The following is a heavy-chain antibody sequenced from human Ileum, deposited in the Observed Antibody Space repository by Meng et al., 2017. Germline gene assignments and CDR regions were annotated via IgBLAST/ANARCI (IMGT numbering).Heavy chain of an antibody. Sequence: VQLQAGGAGRLKASETRSLTGAVYGGSFSGYCWRWDRQPPGKGLGWIGEIKNSASTNYNPSLKSRVTISVDTSKNQFSLKLSSVTAADTAVYYGARCRGLIWFGEWFDPWGQGTLVTVSS. V-gene: IGHV4-34*01. D-gene: IGHD3-10*01. CDR3: ARCRGLIWFGEWFDP. J-gene: IGHJ5*02. CDR1: GGSFSGYC. CDR2: IKNSAST.